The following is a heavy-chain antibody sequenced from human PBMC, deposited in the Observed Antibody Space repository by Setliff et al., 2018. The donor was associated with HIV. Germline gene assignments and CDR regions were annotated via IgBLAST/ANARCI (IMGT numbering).Heavy chain of an antibody. V-gene: IGHV4-59*01. J-gene: IGHJ1*01. CDR2: IYYSGST. CDR3: ARFPVHKNVI. CDR1: GVSMNDYY. Sequence: SETLSLTCNVSGVSMNDYYWSWIRQSPRNGLEWIGYIYYSGSTSYNPSLQSRATLSIDTSENQFFLQLRSVTAADSATYFCARFPVHKNVIWGQGTRVTVTS. D-gene: IGHD2-21*01.